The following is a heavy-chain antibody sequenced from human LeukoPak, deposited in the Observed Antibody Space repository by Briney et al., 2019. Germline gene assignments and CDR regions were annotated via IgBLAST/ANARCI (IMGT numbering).Heavy chain of an antibody. J-gene: IGHJ5*02. CDR2: IWYDGSNK. V-gene: IGHV3-33*01. D-gene: IGHD1-26*01. Sequence: PGGSLRLSCAASGFTFSSYGMHWVRQAPGKGLEWVAVIWYDGSNKYYADSVKGRFTISRDNSKNTLYLQMNSLRAEDTAVYYCARGLGPQPPTVGATPLNWFDPWGQGTLVTVSS. CDR3: ARGLGPQPPTVGATPLNWFDP. CDR1: GFTFSSYG.